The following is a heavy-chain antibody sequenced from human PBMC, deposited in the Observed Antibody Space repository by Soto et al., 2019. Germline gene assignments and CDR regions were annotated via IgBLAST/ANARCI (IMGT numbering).Heavy chain of an antibody. CDR1: GFSFNTYE. D-gene: IGHD1-26*01. CDR3: AYGGSCDY. V-gene: IGHV3-48*03. Sequence: GGSLRLSCAASGFSFNTYEMNWVRQSPGKGLEWVSYISSSGSTIYYADSVKGRFTVSRDNGKNSLYLQMNSLRAEDTAVYYCAYGGSCDYWGQGTQVTVSS. CDR2: ISSSGSTI. J-gene: IGHJ4*02.